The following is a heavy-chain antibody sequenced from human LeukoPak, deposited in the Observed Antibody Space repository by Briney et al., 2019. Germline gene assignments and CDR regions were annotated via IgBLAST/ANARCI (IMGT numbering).Heavy chain of an antibody. Sequence: PGRSLRLSCAASGFTFSSYSMNWVRQAPGKGLEWVSSISSSSSYIYYADSVKGRFTISRDNAKNSLYLQMNSLRAEDTAVYYCARDLNREYYDFWSGYSDYYYGMDVWGQGTTVTVSS. CDR3: ARDLNREYYDFWSGYSDYYYGMDV. D-gene: IGHD3-3*01. V-gene: IGHV3-21*01. CDR2: ISSSSSYI. J-gene: IGHJ6*02. CDR1: GFTFSSYS.